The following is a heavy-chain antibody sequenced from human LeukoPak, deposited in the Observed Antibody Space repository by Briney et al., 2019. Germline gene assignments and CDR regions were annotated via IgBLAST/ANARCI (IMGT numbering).Heavy chain of an antibody. Sequence: GASVKVSCKASGYTFTSYGISWVRQAPGQGLEWMGWISAYNGNTNYAQKLQGRVTMATDTSTSTAYMELRSLRSDDTDVYYCARDQYTDYGDYHEYFQHWGQGTLVTVSS. CDR2: ISAYNGNT. CDR3: ARDQYTDYGDYHEYFQH. D-gene: IGHD4-17*01. J-gene: IGHJ1*01. V-gene: IGHV1-18*01. CDR1: GYTFTSYG.